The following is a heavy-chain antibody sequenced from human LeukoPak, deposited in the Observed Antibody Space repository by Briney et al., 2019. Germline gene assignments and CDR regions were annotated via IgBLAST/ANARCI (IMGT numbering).Heavy chain of an antibody. Sequence: ASVKVSCKASGYTLTDYYLHWVRQAPGQGLEWMGWINPKSGSTHYAQKFQGRVIMTRDTSLNTAYVELTSLRSDDTAVYFCGRRVSRGWTDYWGQGTLVTASS. CDR1: GYTLTDYY. CDR3: GRRVSRGWTDY. V-gene: IGHV1-2*02. J-gene: IGHJ4*02. D-gene: IGHD2-15*01. CDR2: INPKSGST.